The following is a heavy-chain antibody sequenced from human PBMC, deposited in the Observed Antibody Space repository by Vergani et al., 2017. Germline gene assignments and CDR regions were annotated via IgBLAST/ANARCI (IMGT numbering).Heavy chain of an antibody. J-gene: IGHJ4*02. CDR3: ARKRPRVVRGVIITGFKDY. V-gene: IGHV4-34*01. Sequence: QVQLQQWGAGLLKPSETLSLTCAVYGGSFSGYYWSWIRQPPGKGLEWIGEINHSGSTNYNPSLKSRVTISVDTSKNQFSLKLSSVTAAETAVYYCARKRPRVVRGVIITGFKDYWGQGTLVTVSS. CDR2: INHSGST. D-gene: IGHD3-10*01. CDR1: GGSFSGYY.